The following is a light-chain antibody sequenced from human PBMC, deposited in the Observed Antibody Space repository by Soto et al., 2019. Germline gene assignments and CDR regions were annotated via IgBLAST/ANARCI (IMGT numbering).Light chain of an antibody. V-gene: IGKV3-11*01. CDR3: QHRSNWSLT. CDR2: DAS. CDR1: QSVSSY. Sequence: EIVLTQSPATLSLSPGERATLSCRASQSVSSYLAWYQQKPGQAPRLLIYDASNRATGIPARFSGSGSGTDFTLTISSLEPEDFAVYYCQHRSNWSLTFGGGTTVEIK. J-gene: IGKJ4*01.